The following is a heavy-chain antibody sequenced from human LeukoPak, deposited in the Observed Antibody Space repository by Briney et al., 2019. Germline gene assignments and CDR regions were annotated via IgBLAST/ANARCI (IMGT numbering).Heavy chain of an antibody. D-gene: IGHD5-12*01. Sequence: GGSLSLSCAAPGFTFHNYGMSWVRQAPGKGLEWVSTITGSASTTYYADSVKGRFTISTDNFKNPLFLQMNSLRDDDTAVYFCAKGHSDSRYLYFDQWGPGTLVTVSS. CDR3: AKGHSDSRYLYFDQ. CDR1: GFTFHNYG. V-gene: IGHV3-23*01. J-gene: IGHJ4*02. CDR2: ITGSASTT.